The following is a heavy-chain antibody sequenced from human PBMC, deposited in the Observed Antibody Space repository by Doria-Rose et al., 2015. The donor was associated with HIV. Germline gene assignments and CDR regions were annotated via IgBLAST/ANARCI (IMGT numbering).Heavy chain of an antibody. CDR2: IFSDDER. D-gene: IGHD6-13*01. J-gene: IGHJ4*02. Sequence: QVQLVQSGPVLVKPTETLTLTCTVSGVSLSSPGMGVSWIRQPPGKALEWLANIFSDDERSYKTSLRSRLTISRCTSKSQVVITRTDMDPVDTATYYCARIKSSRWYHKYYFDFWGQGTLVIVSA. CDR1: GVSLSSPGMG. V-gene: IGHV2-26*01. CDR3: ARIKSSRWYHKYYFDF.